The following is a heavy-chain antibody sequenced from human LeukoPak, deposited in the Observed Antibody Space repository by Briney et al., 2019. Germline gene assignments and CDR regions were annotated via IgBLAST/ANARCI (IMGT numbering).Heavy chain of an antibody. CDR2: IYYSGSA. Sequence: PSEALSLTCAVSGGSISSGGYSWSWIRQPPGKGLEWIGYIYYSGSAHYNPSLKSRVTISVDTSKNQFSLKLSSVTAADTAVYYCARGYDILTGYFDYWGQGTLVTVSS. J-gene: IGHJ4*02. V-gene: IGHV4-30-4*07. CDR3: ARGYDILTGYFDY. CDR1: GGSISSGGYS. D-gene: IGHD3-9*01.